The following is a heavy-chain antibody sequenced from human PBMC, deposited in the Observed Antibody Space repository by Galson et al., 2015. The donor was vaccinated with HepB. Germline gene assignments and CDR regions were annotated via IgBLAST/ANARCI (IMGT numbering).Heavy chain of an antibody. J-gene: IGHJ6*04. CDR2: ISYDGSNK. CDR3: ARGLGEQSVSGAFTV. Sequence: SLRLSCAASGFTFSSHAMHWVRQAPGKGLEWVAVISYDGSNKYYADSVKGRFTISRDNSKNTLDLQMNSLRAEDTAVYYCARGLGEQSVSGAFTVWGKGTTVTVSS. V-gene: IGHV3-30-3*01. CDR1: GFTFSSHA. D-gene: IGHD3-16*01.